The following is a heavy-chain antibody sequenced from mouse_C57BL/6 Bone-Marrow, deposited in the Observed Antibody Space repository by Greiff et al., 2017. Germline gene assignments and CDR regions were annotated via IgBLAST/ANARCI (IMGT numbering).Heavy chain of an antibody. V-gene: IGHV1-19*01. Sequence: EVQLQQSGPVLVKPGASVKMSCKASGYTFTDYYMNWVKQSHGKSLEWIGVINPYNGGTSYNQKFKGKATLTVDKSSSTAYMELNSLTSEDSAVYYCARRNYYGSSYWYFDVWGTRTTVTVSS. D-gene: IGHD1-1*01. CDR3: ARRNYYGSSYWYFDV. CDR2: INPYNGGT. CDR1: GYTFTDYY. J-gene: IGHJ1*03.